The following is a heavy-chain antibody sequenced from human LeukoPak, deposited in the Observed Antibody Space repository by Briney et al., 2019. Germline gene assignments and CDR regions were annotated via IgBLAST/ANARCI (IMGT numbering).Heavy chain of an antibody. D-gene: IGHD3-10*01. CDR2: ISVSGTTT. CDR3: AKRTRSGSSYGAGHYNGMDV. CDR1: EFTFSNYG. V-gene: IGHV3-23*01. J-gene: IGHJ6*02. Sequence: PGGSLRLSCVASEFTFSNYGMNWVRQAPGKGLEWVSGISVSGTTTYYVDSVKGRFTISRDNSKNTLYLQMNSLRAEDTAVYYCAKRTRSGSSYGAGHYNGMDVWGQGTTVTVSS.